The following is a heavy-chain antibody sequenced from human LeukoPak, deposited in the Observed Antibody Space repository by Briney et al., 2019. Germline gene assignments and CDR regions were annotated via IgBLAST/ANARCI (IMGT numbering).Heavy chain of an antibody. CDR2: IYTTGNT. J-gene: IGHJ6*03. V-gene: IGHV4-4*09. Sequence: SETLSLTCTVSGGSISRYYWSWIRQPPGKGLEWIGYIYTTGNTNYNPSLKSRITISVDPSKNQFSLKLSSVTAADTAVYHCARHGIVGTNGYYYYYMDVWGKGTTVTVSS. D-gene: IGHD1-26*01. CDR3: ARHGIVGTNGYYYYYMDV. CDR1: GGSISRYY.